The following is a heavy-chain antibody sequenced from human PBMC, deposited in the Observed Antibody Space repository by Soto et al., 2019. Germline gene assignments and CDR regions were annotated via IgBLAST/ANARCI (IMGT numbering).Heavy chain of an antibody. D-gene: IGHD3-22*01. V-gene: IGHV5-51*01. J-gene: IGHJ4*02. CDR3: VRPDSTGYYVY. Sequence: GESLKISCKGSGYSFTNHWIGWVRQMPGKGLEWMAISNPTDSDTRYSPSFQGQVTISADKSISTAYLQWSSLKASDTAMYYCVRPDSTGYYVYWGQGTLVTVSS. CDR1: GYSFTNHW. CDR2: SNPTDSDT.